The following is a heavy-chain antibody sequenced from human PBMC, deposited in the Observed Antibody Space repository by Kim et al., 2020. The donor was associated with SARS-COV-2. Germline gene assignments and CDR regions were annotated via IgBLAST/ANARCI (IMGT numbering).Heavy chain of an antibody. CDR1: GASISTTDYF. D-gene: IGHD3-3*01. V-gene: IGHV4-39*01. CDR3: AAHYDFWSGYLP. Sequence: SETLSLTCAVSGASISTTDYFWAWIRQSPGKGLEWIGSVFYTGNTYYNPSLRSRLSIAVDASKNQVSLTLRSVTAADAAVYYCAAHYDFWSGYLPWGQGT. J-gene: IGHJ5*02. CDR2: VFYTGNT.